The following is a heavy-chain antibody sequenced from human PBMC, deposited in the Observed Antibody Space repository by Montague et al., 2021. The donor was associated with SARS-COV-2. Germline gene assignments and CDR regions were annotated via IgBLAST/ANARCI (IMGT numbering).Heavy chain of an antibody. D-gene: IGHD2/OR15-2a*01. CDR3: AGDDFRWDFDC. CDR2: IYTTGST. Sequence: TLSLTCTVSGDCITSDVSYWSWMSQPAGKGLEWIVRIYTTGSTNYNPSLKSRLTISLDTSKNQFSLKLSSVTAADTAVYYCAGDDFRWDFDCWGQGTLVTVSS. J-gene: IGHJ4*02. V-gene: IGHV4-61*02. CDR1: GDCITSDVSY.